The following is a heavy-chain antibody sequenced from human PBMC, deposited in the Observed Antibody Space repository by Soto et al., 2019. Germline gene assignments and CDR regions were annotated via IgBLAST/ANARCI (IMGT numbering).Heavy chain of an antibody. V-gene: IGHV3-33*01. Sequence: QVQLEESGGGVVQPGRSLRLSCEASGITFNTYSMHWVRQPPGKGLEWLAAIWYDGTQKYYADSVKGRFIISRDNSKNTLYLEMNSLRAEDTAVYYCARAGGTTVTGLWHFDSWGQGTLVTVSS. CDR2: IWYDGTQK. CDR3: ARAGGTTVTGLWHFDS. CDR1: GITFNTYS. J-gene: IGHJ4*02. D-gene: IGHD4-17*01.